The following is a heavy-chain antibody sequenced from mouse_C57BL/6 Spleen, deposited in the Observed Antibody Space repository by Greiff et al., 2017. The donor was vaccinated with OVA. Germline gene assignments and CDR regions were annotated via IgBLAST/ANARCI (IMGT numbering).Heavy chain of an antibody. V-gene: IGHV1-50*01. Sequence: QVQLQQPGAELVKPGASVKLSCKASGYTFTSYWMQWVKQRPGQGLEWIGEIDPSDSYTNYNQKFKGKATLTVDTSSSTAYMQLSSLTSEDSAVYYGARYYGSSGLYFDYWGQGTTLTVSS. CDR1: GYTFTSYW. D-gene: IGHD1-1*01. CDR3: ARYYGSSGLYFDY. CDR2: IDPSDSYT. J-gene: IGHJ2*01.